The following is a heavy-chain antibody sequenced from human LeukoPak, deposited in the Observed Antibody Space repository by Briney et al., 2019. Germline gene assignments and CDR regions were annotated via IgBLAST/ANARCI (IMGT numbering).Heavy chain of an antibody. J-gene: IGHJ4*02. CDR1: GGSISSYY. D-gene: IGHD4-17*01. Sequence: SETLSLTCTVSGGSISSYYWSWIRQPPGKGLEWIGYIYYSGSTNYNPSLKSRVTISVDTSKNQFSLKLSSVTAADTAVYYCARLLTVMYFDYWGQGTLVTVSS. V-gene: IGHV4-59*08. CDR3: ARLLTVMYFDY. CDR2: IYYSGST.